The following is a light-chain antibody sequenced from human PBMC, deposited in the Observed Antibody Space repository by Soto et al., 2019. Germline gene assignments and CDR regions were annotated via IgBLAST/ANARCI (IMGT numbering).Light chain of an antibody. CDR1: QSISSW. CDR2: KAS. V-gene: IGKV1-5*03. CDR3: QQYNSYSPT. J-gene: IGKJ2*01. Sequence: DIQMTQSPSTLSASVGERVTITCRASQSISSWLAWYQQKPGKAPKLLIYKASSLESGVPSRFSVSGSGTEFTLTISSLQPDDFATYYCQQYNSYSPTFGQGTKLEIK.